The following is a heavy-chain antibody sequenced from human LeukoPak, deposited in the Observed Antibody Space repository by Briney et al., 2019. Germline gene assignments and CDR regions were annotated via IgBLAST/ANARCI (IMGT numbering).Heavy chain of an antibody. D-gene: IGHD3-22*01. CDR2: ISASGRNT. CDR3: AKGSAGGYYESSGYYSDF. J-gene: IGHJ4*02. Sequence: AGGSLRLSCAASKFSFSSYAMTWVREAPGKGLEWVSSISASGRNTYYADSVKGRFITSRDNSKNMLYLQMSSLGVDDTAVYYCAKGSAGGYYESSGYYSDFWGQGTLLTVSS. V-gene: IGHV3-23*01. CDR1: KFSFSSYA.